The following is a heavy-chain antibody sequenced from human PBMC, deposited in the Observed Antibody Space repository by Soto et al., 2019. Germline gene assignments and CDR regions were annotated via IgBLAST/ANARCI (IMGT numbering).Heavy chain of an antibody. V-gene: IGHV1-18*01. CDR2: ISAYNGNT. CDR1: GYTFTNYA. Sequence: QVQLVQSGAEVKKPGASVKVSCKASGYTFTNYAFSWVRQSPGQGLEWMGWISAYNGNTNYPQKLKGRVTMTTHTTTSTAYIALRSLRPDAAAVHSSVRDLAAAGPVDRWG. CDR3: VRDLAAAGPVDR. J-gene: IGHJ5*02.